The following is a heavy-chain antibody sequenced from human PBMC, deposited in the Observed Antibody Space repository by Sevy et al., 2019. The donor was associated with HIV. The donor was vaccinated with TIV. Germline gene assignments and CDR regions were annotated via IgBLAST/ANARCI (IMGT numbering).Heavy chain of an antibody. CDR1: GFTVSSNY. J-gene: IGHJ4*02. V-gene: IGHV3-66*01. Sequence: GGSLRLSCAASGFTVSSNYMSWVRQAPGKGLEWVSVIYSGGSIYYADYVKGRFTISRDNSKNTLYLQMNSLRAEDTAVYYCARGWGDRSGYYPLDYWGQGTLVTVSS. CDR2: IYSGGSI. D-gene: IGHD3-22*01. CDR3: ARGWGDRSGYYPLDY.